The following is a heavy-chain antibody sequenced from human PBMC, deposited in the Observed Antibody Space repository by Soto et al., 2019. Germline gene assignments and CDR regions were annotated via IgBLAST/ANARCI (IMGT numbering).Heavy chain of an antibody. J-gene: IGHJ4*02. D-gene: IGHD3-22*01. Sequence: QVQLVQSGAEVKKPGSSVKVSCKASGGTFSSYTITWVRQAPGQGLEWMGGFTPMFGTPNYAQKFRGRVTITADESTSTAYMELSSLRSADTAMYFCARDGTHYDSRAYYYLYWGQGTLVTVSS. CDR3: ARDGTHYDSRAYYYLY. CDR1: GGTFSSYT. V-gene: IGHV1-69*01. CDR2: FTPMFGTP.